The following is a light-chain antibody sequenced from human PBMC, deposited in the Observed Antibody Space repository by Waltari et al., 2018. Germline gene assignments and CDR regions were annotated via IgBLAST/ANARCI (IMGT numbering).Light chain of an antibody. V-gene: IGLV2-14*03. CDR3: SSYTSRTSVV. J-gene: IGLJ2*01. Sequence: QSALTQPASVSGSPGQSITISCTGTSSDVGGYNFVSWYQHHPGKAPKLLIYDVNNRPSGFSDGFSGSKSGNTASLTISGLQAEDEADYYCSSYTSRTSVVFGGGTQLTVL. CDR2: DVN. CDR1: SSDVGGYNF.